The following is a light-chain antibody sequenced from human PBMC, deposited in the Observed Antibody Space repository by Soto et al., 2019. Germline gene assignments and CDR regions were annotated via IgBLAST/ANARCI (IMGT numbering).Light chain of an antibody. CDR3: QSYDSSLSGVL. Sequence: QSVLTQPPSVSGAPGQRVTISCTGSSSNIGAGYDVHWYQQLPGTAPKLLIYDNTNRPSGVPDRFSGSKSGTSASLAITGLQAEDEADYYCQSYDSSLSGVLFSGGTQLTVL. CDR1: SSNIGAGYD. CDR2: DNT. J-gene: IGLJ2*01. V-gene: IGLV1-40*01.